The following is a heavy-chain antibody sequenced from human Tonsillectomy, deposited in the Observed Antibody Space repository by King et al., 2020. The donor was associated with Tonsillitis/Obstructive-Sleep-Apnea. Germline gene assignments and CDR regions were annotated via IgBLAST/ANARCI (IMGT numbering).Heavy chain of an antibody. CDR3: ARGWRRGSGSYPRRAFDI. CDR1: GGSFSGYY. J-gene: IGHJ3*02. D-gene: IGHD1-26*01. V-gene: IGHV4-34*01. Sequence: VQLQQWGAGLLKPSETLSLTCAVYGGSFSGYYWSWIRQPPGKGLEWIGEINHSGSTNYNPSLKSRVTISVDTSKNQSSLKLSSVTAADTAVYYCARGWRRGSGSYPRRAFDIWGQGTMVTVSS. CDR2: INHSGST.